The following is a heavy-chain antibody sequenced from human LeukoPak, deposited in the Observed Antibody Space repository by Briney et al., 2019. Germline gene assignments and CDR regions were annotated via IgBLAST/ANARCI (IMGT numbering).Heavy chain of an antibody. V-gene: IGHV4-39*02. J-gene: IGHJ5*02. D-gene: IGHD3-10*01. CDR1: GGSISSGTYY. CDR3: ARLGWLYGSGSMNWFDH. Sequence: SETLSLTCSVSGGSISSGTYYWGWIRQPPGKGLEWIGSIYSRGNTYYNPSLKSRVTISVDTSKNHFSLELSSVTATDTSMYYCARLGWLYGSGSMNWFDHWGQGTLVTVSS. CDR2: IYSRGNT.